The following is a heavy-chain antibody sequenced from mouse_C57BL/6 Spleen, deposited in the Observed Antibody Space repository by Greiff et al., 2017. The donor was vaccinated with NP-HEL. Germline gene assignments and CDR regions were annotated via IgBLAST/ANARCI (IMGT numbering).Heavy chain of an antibody. CDR3: ARVYYGNYAWFAY. CDR1: GFTFSDYY. J-gene: IGHJ3*01. Sequence: EVKLVESEGGLVQPGSSMKLSCTASGFTFSDYYMAWVRQVPEKGLEWVANINYDGSSTYYLDSLKSRFIISRDNAKNILYLQMSSLKSEDTATYYCARVYYGNYAWFAYWGQGTLVTVSA. V-gene: IGHV5-16*01. D-gene: IGHD2-1*01. CDR2: INYDGSST.